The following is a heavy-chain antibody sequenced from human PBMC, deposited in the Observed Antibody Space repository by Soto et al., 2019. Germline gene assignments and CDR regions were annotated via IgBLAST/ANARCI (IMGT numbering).Heavy chain of an antibody. Sequence: QVQLVQSGAEVKKPGASVKVSCKASGYTFTSYDINWVRQATGQGLEWMGWMNPNSGNTGYAQKFQVRVTMTRNTSISTAYMELSSLRSEDTAVYYCARGGVDSSGPTGYNWFDPWGQGTLVTVSS. J-gene: IGHJ5*02. D-gene: IGHD3-22*01. CDR1: GYTFTSYD. CDR3: ARGGVDSSGPTGYNWFDP. CDR2: MNPNSGNT. V-gene: IGHV1-8*01.